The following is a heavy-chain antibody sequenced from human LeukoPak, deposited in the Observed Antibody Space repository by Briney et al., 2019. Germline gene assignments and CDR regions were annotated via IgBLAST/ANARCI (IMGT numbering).Heavy chain of an antibody. CDR1: GFSFTNSW. CDR2: IYPGDSHT. J-gene: IGHJ6*03. Sequence: GESLKISCKASGFSFTNSWIGWVRQMPGKGLEWMGNIYPGDSHTKYSPSFQGQVTISADKSINTAYLQWSALKASDTAMYYCARLHDRSAYWSRNFYYYMDVWGKGTMVTVS. V-gene: IGHV5-51*01. D-gene: IGHD3-22*01. CDR3: ARLHDRSAYWSRNFYYYMDV.